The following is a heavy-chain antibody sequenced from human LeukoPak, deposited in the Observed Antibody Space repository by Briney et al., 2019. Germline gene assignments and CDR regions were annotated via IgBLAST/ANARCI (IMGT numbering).Heavy chain of an antibody. Sequence: SETLFLTCTVSGGSISSYYLSWIRQPPGKGLEWIGYIYYSGSTNYNPSLKSRVTISVDTSKNQFSLKLSSVTAADTAVYYCARGPYYYDSRPFQHWGQGTLVTVSS. CDR2: IYYSGST. V-gene: IGHV4-59*01. D-gene: IGHD3-22*01. J-gene: IGHJ1*01. CDR1: GGSISSYY. CDR3: ARGPYYYDSRPFQH.